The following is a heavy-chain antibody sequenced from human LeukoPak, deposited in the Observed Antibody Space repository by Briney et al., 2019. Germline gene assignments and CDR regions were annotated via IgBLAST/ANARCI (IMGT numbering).Heavy chain of an antibody. V-gene: IGHV3-23*01. CDR1: GFSFDTYA. CDR3: ARDLGDFWSGYYSRGGWYFDL. D-gene: IGHD3-3*01. J-gene: IGHJ2*01. Sequence: GGSLRLYCTASGFSFDTYAMNWVRQVPGKGLEWVSGISGSGGNSYYADSVKGRFTISRDNAKNSLYLQMNSLRAEDTAVYYCARDLGDFWSGYYSRGGWYFDLWGRGTLVTVSS. CDR2: ISGSGGNS.